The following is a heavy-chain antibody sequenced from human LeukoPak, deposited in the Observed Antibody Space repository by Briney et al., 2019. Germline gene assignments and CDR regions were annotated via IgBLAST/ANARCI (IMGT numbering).Heavy chain of an antibody. Sequence: PGGSLRLSCAASGFTFSSYAMHWVRQAPGKGLEWVAVISYDGSNKYYADSVKGRFTISRDNSKNTLYLQMNSLRAEDTAQYYCSNERYSGSYLLDHWGQGTLVTVSS. CDR1: GFTFSSYA. CDR2: ISYDGSNK. J-gene: IGHJ5*02. CDR3: SNERYSGSYLLDH. V-gene: IGHV3-30*04. D-gene: IGHD1-26*01.